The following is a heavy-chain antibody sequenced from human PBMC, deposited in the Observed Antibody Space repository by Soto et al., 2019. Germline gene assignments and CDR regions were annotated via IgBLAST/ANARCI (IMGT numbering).Heavy chain of an antibody. Sequence: ASVKVSCKTFGYSFSSYGISWLRQAPGQGLEWMGWISGYNGHPIEAQKFQGRITMTIDASATTVYMELRSLRSDDTAVYYCARERVHIYDSRGYHFWFDPCGQGSQVPVSS. CDR3: ARERVHIYDSRGYHFWFDP. J-gene: IGHJ5*02. V-gene: IGHV1-18*01. CDR2: ISGYNGHP. CDR1: GYSFSSYG. D-gene: IGHD3-22*01.